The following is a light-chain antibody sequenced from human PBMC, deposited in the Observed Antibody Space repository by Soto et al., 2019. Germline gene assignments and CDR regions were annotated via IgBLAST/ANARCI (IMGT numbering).Light chain of an antibody. V-gene: IGLV2-11*01. CDR3: CSYAGNYRVV. Sequence: QAVVTQPRSVSGSPGQSVTISCTGTRSDVGDYDYVSWYQQHPGKAPKLMIYDVTKRPSGVPDRFSGSKSGNTASLTISGLQAEDEADYYCCSYAGNYRVVFGGGTQLTVL. CDR1: RSDVGDYDY. J-gene: IGLJ3*02. CDR2: DVT.